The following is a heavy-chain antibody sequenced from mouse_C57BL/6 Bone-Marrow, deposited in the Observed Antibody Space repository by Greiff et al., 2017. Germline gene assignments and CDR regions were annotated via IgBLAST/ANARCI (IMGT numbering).Heavy chain of an antibody. CDR3: ARGGNYGGDYFDY. J-gene: IGHJ2*01. CDR1: GYTFTTYP. D-gene: IGHD2-1*01. CDR2: FHPYNDDT. Sequence: VQLQQSGAELVKPGASVKMSCKASGYTFTTYPIEWMKQNHGKSLEWIGNFHPYNDDTKYNDKFKGKATLTVEKSSSTVYLELSRLTSDDSAVYSCARGGNYGGDYFDYWGKGTTLTVSS. V-gene: IGHV1-47*01.